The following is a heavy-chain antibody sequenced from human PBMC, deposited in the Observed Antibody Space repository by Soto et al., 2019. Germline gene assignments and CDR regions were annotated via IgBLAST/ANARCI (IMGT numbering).Heavy chain of an antibody. CDR1: GYTFTGYY. V-gene: IGHV1-46*03. Sequence: ASVKVSCKASGYTFTGYYVHWVREAPGQGLEWMGIINPSGGSTSYAQKFQGRVTMTRDTSTSTVYMEVSGLRSEDTAVYYCARDQEPSTLYYDYYYMDVWGKGTTVTVSS. CDR2: INPSGGST. J-gene: IGHJ6*03. CDR3: ARDQEPSTLYYDYYYMDV.